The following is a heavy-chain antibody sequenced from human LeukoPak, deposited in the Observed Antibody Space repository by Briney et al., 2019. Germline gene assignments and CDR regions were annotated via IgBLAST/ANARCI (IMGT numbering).Heavy chain of an antibody. J-gene: IGHJ6*03. CDR1: GGSISSYY. CDR2: IYTSGST. Sequence: SETLSLTCTVSGGSISSYYWSWIRQPPGKGLEWIGYIYTSGSTNYNPSLKSRVTISVDTSKNQFSLKLSSVTAADTAVYYCARPDYYYYYMDVWGKGTTVTVSS. CDR3: ARPDYYYYYMDV. V-gene: IGHV4-4*09.